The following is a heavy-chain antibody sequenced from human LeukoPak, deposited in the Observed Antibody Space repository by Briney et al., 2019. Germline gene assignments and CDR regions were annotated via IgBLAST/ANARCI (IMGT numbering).Heavy chain of an antibody. J-gene: IGHJ4*02. CDR1: GFTFSDYY. CDR3: ARVRRQQLISYYFDY. Sequence: GGSLRLSCAASGFTFSDYYMSWIRQAPGKGLEWVSYISSSGSTIYYADSVKGLFTISRDNAKNSLYLQMNSLRAEDTAVYYCARVRRQQLISYYFDYWGQGTLVTVSS. CDR2: ISSSGSTI. D-gene: IGHD6-13*01. V-gene: IGHV3-11*01.